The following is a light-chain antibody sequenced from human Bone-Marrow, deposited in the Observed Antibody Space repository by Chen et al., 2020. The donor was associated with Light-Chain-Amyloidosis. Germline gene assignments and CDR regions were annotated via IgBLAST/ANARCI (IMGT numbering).Light chain of an antibody. CDR2: RDT. J-gene: IGLJ2*01. CDR1: DLPTKY. Sequence: SYELTQPPSVSVSPGQTARITCSGDDLPTKYAYWYQQKPGQAPVLVIHRDTERPSGISERFSCSSSGRTATLTISGVKAEDEADYHGQSADSSGTYEVIFGGGTKLTVL. CDR3: QSADSSGTYEVI. V-gene: IGLV3-25*03.